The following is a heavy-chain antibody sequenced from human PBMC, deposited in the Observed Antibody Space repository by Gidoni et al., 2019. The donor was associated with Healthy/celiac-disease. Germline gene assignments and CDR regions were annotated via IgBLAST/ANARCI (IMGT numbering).Heavy chain of an antibody. Sequence: QVQLVESGGGVVQPGRSLRLSCAASGFTFSSSAMHWVRQAPGKGLEWVAVISYDGSNKYYADSVKGRFTISRDNSKNTLYLQMNSLRAEDTAVYYCARDPADYDILTGYQSPEYYFDYWGQGTLVTVSS. J-gene: IGHJ4*02. D-gene: IGHD3-9*01. V-gene: IGHV3-30-3*01. CDR1: GFTFSSSA. CDR3: ARDPADYDILTGYQSPEYYFDY. CDR2: ISYDGSNK.